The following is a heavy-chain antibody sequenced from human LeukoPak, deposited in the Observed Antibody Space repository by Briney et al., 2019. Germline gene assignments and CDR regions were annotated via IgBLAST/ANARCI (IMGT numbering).Heavy chain of an antibody. D-gene: IGHD4-17*01. Sequence: GASVKVSCKASGYTFTGYYMHWVRQAPGQGLEWMGWINPNSGGTNYAQKFQGRVTMTRDTSISTAYMELSRPRSDDTAVYYCARYYGDYPLYYYYMDVWGKGTTVTVPS. CDR1: GYTFTGYY. CDR3: ARYYGDYPLYYYYMDV. CDR2: INPNSGGT. V-gene: IGHV1-2*02. J-gene: IGHJ6*03.